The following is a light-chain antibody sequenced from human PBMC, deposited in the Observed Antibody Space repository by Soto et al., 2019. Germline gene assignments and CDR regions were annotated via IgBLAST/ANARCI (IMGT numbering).Light chain of an antibody. J-gene: IGKJ5*01. CDR3: QQYNTWPIT. CDR1: QSISDK. V-gene: IGKV3-15*01. Sequence: EVLMTQSPDTLYVSPGERVTLSCRASQSISDKLAWYQQKPGQGPRLLVYRSSIRTLGIPARFSGSESGTEFNLTISSLQSDDFAVYYCQQYNTWPITFAQGTRLEIK. CDR2: RSS.